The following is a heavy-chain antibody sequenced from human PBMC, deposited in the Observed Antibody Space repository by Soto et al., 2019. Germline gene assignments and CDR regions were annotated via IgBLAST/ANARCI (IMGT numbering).Heavy chain of an antibody. J-gene: IGHJ4*02. Sequence: QVQLQESGPGLVKPSQTLSLTCTVSGGSISSGGYYWSWIRQHPGKGLEWIGYIYYSGSTYYNPSLKSRVTISVDTSKNQFSLKLSAVTAADTAVYYWARSKTYSSSAHFDYWGQGTLVTVSS. CDR1: GGSISSGGYY. V-gene: IGHV4-31*03. CDR3: ARSKTYSSSAHFDY. CDR2: IYYSGST. D-gene: IGHD6-6*01.